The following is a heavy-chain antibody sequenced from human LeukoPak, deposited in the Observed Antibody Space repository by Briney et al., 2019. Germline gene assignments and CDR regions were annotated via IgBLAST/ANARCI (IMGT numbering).Heavy chain of an antibody. CDR2: IYYSGST. D-gene: IGHD6-13*01. Sequence: SETLSLTCTVSGGSISSYYWSWIRQPPGKGLEWIGYIYYSGSTNYNPSLKSRVTISVDTSKNQFSLKLSSVAAADTAVYYCASEQQLEFDYWGQGTLVTVSS. V-gene: IGHV4-59*01. J-gene: IGHJ4*02. CDR1: GGSISSYY. CDR3: ASEQQLEFDY.